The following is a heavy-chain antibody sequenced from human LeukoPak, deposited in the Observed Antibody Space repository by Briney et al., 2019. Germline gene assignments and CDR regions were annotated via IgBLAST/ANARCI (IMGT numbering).Heavy chain of an antibody. V-gene: IGHV1-18*01. CDR3: ARDKAGYSSGWYLAFDI. D-gene: IGHD6-19*01. Sequence: ASVKSSCKASGYTFTSYGISWVREAPGQGLEWMGWISAYNGNTNYAQKLQGRVTMTTDTSTSTAYMELRSLRSDDTAVYYCARDKAGYSSGWYLAFDIWGQGTMVTVSS. CDR2: ISAYNGNT. J-gene: IGHJ3*02. CDR1: GYTFTSYG.